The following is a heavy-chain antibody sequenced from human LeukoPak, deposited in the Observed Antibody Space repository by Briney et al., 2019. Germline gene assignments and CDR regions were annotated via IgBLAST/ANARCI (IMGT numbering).Heavy chain of an antibody. CDR2: IYPGDSDI. V-gene: IGHV5-51*01. CDR1: GCSFTTYW. Sequence: GGSLRLSCESSGCSFTTYWIAWVRQMPGKGLEWMGIIYPGDSDIRYSPSFRGQVTISADKSISTAYLQWSRLKASDTAMYYCARSLLDSGTYNDAFDIWGQGTMVTVSS. CDR3: ARSLLDSGTYNDAFDI. J-gene: IGHJ3*02. D-gene: IGHD1-26*01.